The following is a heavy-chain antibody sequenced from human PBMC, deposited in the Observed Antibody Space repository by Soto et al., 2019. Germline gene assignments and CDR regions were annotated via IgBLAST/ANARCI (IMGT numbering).Heavy chain of an antibody. CDR1: GGSISSGDYY. Sequence: SETLSLTCTVSGGSISSGDYYWSWIRQPPGKGLEWIGYIYYSGSTYYNPSLKSRVTISVDTSKNQFSLKLSSVTAADTAVYYCARHSGYGRYYYYGMDVWGQGTTVTVSS. CDR2: IYYSGST. J-gene: IGHJ6*02. V-gene: IGHV4-30-4*01. CDR3: ARHSGYGRYYYYGMDV. D-gene: IGHD5-12*01.